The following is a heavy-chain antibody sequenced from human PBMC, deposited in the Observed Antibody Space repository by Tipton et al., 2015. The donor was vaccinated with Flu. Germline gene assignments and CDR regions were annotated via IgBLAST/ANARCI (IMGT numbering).Heavy chain of an antibody. CDR3: AREGGYNGQPYFDH. V-gene: IGHV1-69*11. Sequence: QLVQSGAEVKKPGSSVKVSCKASGGTFSRYSITWVRQAPGRGLEWVGSINPILNSPNYAQKFLGRVTIIADESTSAFYLEVSSLKSEDTAVYFCAREGGYNGQPYFDHWGQGTLVTVSS. D-gene: IGHD5-12*01. CDR1: GGTFSRYS. J-gene: IGHJ4*02. CDR2: INPILNSP.